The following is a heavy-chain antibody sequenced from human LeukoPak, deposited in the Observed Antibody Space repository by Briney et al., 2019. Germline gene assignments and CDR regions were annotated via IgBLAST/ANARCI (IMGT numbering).Heavy chain of an antibody. V-gene: IGHV3-23*01. CDR3: AKVSGGWYNYYGMDV. D-gene: IGHD6-19*01. CDR1: GFTFSSYA. J-gene: IGHJ6*04. CDR2: ISGSGGST. Sequence: GGSLRLSWAASGFTFSSYAMSWVRQAPGKGLEWVSAISGSGGSTYYADSVKGRFTISRDNSKNTLYLQMNSLRAEDTAVYYCAKVSGGWYNYYGMDVWGKGTTVTVSS.